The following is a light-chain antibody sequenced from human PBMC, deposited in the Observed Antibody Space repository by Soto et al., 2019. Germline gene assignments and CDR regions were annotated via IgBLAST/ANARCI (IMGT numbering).Light chain of an antibody. V-gene: IGKV1-39*01. J-gene: IGKJ2*01. Sequence: DIQMTQSPSSLSASVGDRVTITCRTSQRITDYLNWYQQKPGNAPKLLIFAASSLQSDFPSRFSGSGSGTDFTLTIIDLQPEDCATYYCQQSYSTPYTFGQGTKLEIK. CDR2: AAS. CDR1: QRITDY. CDR3: QQSYSTPYT.